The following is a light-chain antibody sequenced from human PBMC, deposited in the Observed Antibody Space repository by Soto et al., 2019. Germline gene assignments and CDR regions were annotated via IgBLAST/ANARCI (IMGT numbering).Light chain of an antibody. Sequence: QSVLTQPPSVSGAPGQRVTISCTGSSSNIGAGYDVHWYQQLPGTAPKLLIYGSSNRPSGVPDRFSGSKSDTSASLAITGLQAEDEADYYCQSYDSSLSGYYVFGTGTKVTVL. CDR3: QSYDSSLSGYYV. V-gene: IGLV1-40*01. CDR1: SSNIGAGYD. J-gene: IGLJ1*01. CDR2: GSS.